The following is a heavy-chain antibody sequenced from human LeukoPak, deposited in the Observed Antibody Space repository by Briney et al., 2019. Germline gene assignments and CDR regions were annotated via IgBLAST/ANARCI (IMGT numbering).Heavy chain of an antibody. CDR2: INPNSGGT. CDR1: GYTFTGYY. Sequence: ASVKVSCKASGYTFTGYYMHWVRQAPGQGLEWMGWINPNSGGTNYAQKFQGRVTMTRDTSISTAYMELSRLRSDDTAVYYCALAAARQVYYYYMDVWGKGTTVTVSS. J-gene: IGHJ6*03. CDR3: ALAAARQVYYYYMDV. V-gene: IGHV1-2*02. D-gene: IGHD6-6*01.